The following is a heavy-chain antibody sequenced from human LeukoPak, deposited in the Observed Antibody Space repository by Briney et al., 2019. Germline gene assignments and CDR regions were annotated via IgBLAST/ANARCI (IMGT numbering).Heavy chain of an antibody. CDR2: IYSGGST. Sequence: GGSLRLSCAASGFTVSSYYMSWVRQAPGKGLEWVSVIYSGGSTYYADSVKGRFTISRDNSKNTLYLQMNSLRAEDTAVYYCIAAAGIYYFDYWGQGTLVTVSS. D-gene: IGHD6-13*01. CDR1: GFTVSSYY. CDR3: IAAAGIYYFDY. V-gene: IGHV3-66*01. J-gene: IGHJ4*02.